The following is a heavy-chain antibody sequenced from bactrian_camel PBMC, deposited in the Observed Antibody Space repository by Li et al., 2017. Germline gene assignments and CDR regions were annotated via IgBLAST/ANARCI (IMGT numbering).Heavy chain of an antibody. CDR1: GYTYNRNC. J-gene: IGHJ4*01. Sequence: QVQLVESGGGLVQPGGSLRLSCAASGYTYNRNCMAWFRQAPGKEREGVATIWSSTQATMYADSVKGRFTISQDKPKNMWYLQMNNLKPEDTAMYICAADLRCPWGKDDAIWGQGTQVTVS. D-gene: IGHD1*01. V-gene: IGHV3-3*01. CDR2: IWSSTQAT. CDR3: AADLRCPWGKDDAI.